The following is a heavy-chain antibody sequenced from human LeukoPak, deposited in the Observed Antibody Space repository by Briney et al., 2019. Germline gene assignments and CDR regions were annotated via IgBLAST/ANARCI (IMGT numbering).Heavy chain of an antibody. J-gene: IGHJ4*02. CDR2: INHSGST. V-gene: IGHV4-34*01. CDR1: GGSFSGYY. CDR3: ARGGPWNVVVPAAILFHMYYFDY. Sequence: SETLSLTCAVYGGSFSGYYWSWIRQPPGKGLEWIGEINHSGSTNYNPSLKSRVTISVDTSKNQFSLKLSSVTAADTAVYYCARGGPWNVVVPAAILFHMYYFDYWGQGTLVTVSS. D-gene: IGHD2-2*01.